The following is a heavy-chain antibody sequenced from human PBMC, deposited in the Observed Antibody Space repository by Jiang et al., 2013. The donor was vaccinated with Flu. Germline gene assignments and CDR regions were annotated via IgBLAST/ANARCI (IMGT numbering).Heavy chain of an antibody. CDR3: ARDGNMYYFDSSGLNWFDP. CDR2: SGST. J-gene: IGHJ5*02. V-gene: IGHV4-31*02. D-gene: IGHD3-22*01. Sequence: SGSTYYNSSLKSRLSISMDTSKNDFSLNLSSVTAADTAVYYCARDGNMYYFDSSGLNWFDPWGQGTLVTVSS.